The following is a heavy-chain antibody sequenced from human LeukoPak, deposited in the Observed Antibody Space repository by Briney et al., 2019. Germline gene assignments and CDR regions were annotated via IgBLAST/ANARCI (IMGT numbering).Heavy chain of an antibody. V-gene: IGHV1-2*02. J-gene: IGHJ4*02. Sequence: ASVKVSCKASGYTFTVYYMHWVRQAPGQGLEWMGWINPNSGGTNYAQKVQGRVTMTRDTSISTAYMELSRLRSDDTAVYYCARIAAAGGSNIDYWGQGTLVTVSS. CDR1: GYTFTVYY. CDR2: INPNSGGT. CDR3: ARIAAAGGSNIDY. D-gene: IGHD6-13*01.